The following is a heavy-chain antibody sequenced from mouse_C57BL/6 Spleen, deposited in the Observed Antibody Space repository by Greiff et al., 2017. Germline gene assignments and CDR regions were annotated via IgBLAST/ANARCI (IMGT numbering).Heavy chain of an antibody. CDR3: ARSGYYGSSYDFDY. CDR1: GFTFTDYY. CDR2: IRNKANGYTT. Sequence: EVKLVESGGGLVQPGGSLSLSCAASGFTFTDYYMSWVRQPPGKALEWLGFIRNKANGYTTEYSASVKGRFTISRDNSQSILYLQMNALRAEDSATYYCARSGYYGSSYDFDYWGQGTTLTVSS. V-gene: IGHV7-3*01. J-gene: IGHJ2*01. D-gene: IGHD1-1*01.